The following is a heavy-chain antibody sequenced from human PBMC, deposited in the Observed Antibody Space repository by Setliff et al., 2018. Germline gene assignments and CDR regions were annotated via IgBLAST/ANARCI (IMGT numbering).Heavy chain of an antibody. V-gene: IGHV4-30-4*02. Sequence: SETLSLPCTVSGDSLSGDNYFWSWIRHLPGKGLQWLGHIYYTGKTYYNPSLKSRLEMSVDTSKREFALRLSSVTAADTAVYYCARTSTYVLGSGSYWDRWFDPWSQGTLVTVSS. CDR3: ARTSTYVLGSGSYWDRWFDP. CDR1: GDSLSGDNYF. D-gene: IGHD3-10*01. J-gene: IGHJ5*02. CDR2: IYYTGKT.